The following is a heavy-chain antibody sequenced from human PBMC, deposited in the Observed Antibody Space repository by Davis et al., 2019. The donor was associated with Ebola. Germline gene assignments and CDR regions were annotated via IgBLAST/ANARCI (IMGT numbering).Heavy chain of an antibody. D-gene: IGHD2-8*01. CDR1: GFTFGDYA. Sequence: GESLKISCTASGFTFGDYAMSWFRQAPGKGLEWVGFIRSKAYGGTTEYAASVKGRFTISRDDSKSIAYLQMNSLKTEDTAVYYCTRDLILGYWGQGTLVTVSS. J-gene: IGHJ4*02. CDR2: IRSKAYGGTT. CDR3: TRDLILGY. V-gene: IGHV3-49*03.